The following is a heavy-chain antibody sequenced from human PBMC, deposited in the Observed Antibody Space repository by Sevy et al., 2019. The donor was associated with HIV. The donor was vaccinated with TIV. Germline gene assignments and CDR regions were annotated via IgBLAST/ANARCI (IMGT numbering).Heavy chain of an antibody. V-gene: IGHV1-2*02. J-gene: IGHJ4*02. D-gene: IGHD3-10*01. CDR1: GYSFTGYY. CDR2: VNPNGGGT. Sequence: ASVKVSCKASGYSFTGYYIHWVRRAPGQGLEWMGWVNPNGGGTNYAQKFQGRVTMTRDTSISTAYMDLTRLRSDDTAVYYCSRSVFGSGTYLNDYWGQGTLVTVSS. CDR3: SRSVFGSGTYLNDY.